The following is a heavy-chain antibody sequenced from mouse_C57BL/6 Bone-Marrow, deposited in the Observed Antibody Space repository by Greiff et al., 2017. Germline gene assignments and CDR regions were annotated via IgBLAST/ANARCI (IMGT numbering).Heavy chain of an antibody. D-gene: IGHD1-3*01. J-gene: IGHJ2*01. CDR3: ARRDKGGYFDY. V-gene: IGHV1-76*01. CDR1: GYTFTDYY. Sequence: VQLQQSGAELVRPGASVKLSCKASGYTFTDYYINWVKQRPGQGLEWIARIYPGSGNTYYNEKFKGKATLTAEKSSSTAYMQLSSLTSEDSAVYFCARRDKGGYFDYWGQGTTLTVSS. CDR2: IYPGSGNT.